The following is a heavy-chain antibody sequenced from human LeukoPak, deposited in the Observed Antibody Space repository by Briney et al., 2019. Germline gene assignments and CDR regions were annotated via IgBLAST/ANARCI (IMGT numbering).Heavy chain of an antibody. J-gene: IGHJ5*02. CDR1: GGTFSSYA. CDR3: ARASPYFYCSGGSCYFHP. V-gene: IGHV1-69*05. Sequence: SVKVSCKASGGTFSSYAISWVRQAPGQGLEWMGGIIPIFGTANYAQKFQGRVTITTDESTSTAYMELSSLRSEDTAVYYCARASPYFYCSGGSCYFHPRGQGTLVTVSS. D-gene: IGHD2-15*01. CDR2: IIPIFGTA.